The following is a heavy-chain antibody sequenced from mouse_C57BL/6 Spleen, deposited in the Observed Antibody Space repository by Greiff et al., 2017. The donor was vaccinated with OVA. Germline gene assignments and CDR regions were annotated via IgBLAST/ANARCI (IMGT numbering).Heavy chain of an antibody. Sequence: VQLQQSGPELVKPGASVKISCKASGYTFTDYYINWVKQRPGQGLAWIGWIYPGSGNTKYNEKFKGKATLTVDTSSSTAYMQLSSLTSEDSAVYFCARSSYLYYFDYWGQGTTLTVSS. V-gene: IGHV1-84*01. CDR1: GYTFTDYY. CDR2: IYPGSGNT. D-gene: IGHD2-12*01. CDR3: ARSSYLYYFDY. J-gene: IGHJ2*01.